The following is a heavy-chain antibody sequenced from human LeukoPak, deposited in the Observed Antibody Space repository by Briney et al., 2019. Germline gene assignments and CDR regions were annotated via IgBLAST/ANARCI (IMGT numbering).Heavy chain of an antibody. V-gene: IGHV3-23*01. CDR2: ISGSGIST. CDR3: ARVGDSSGYFYYYYGMDV. Sequence: QPGGSLRLSCSASGFNFRGFAMGWVRQAPGKGLEWVSAISGSGISTYSADSVKGRFTISRDNSKNTVFLQMSSLRAEDTAVYYCARVGDSSGYFYYYYGMDVWGQGTTVTVSS. J-gene: IGHJ6*02. D-gene: IGHD3-22*01. CDR1: GFNFRGFA.